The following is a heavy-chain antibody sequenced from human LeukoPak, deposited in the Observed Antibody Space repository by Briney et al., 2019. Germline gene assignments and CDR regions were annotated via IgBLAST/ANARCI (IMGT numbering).Heavy chain of an antibody. CDR1: GGSISSYY. CDR2: IYTSGST. Sequence: SETLSLTCTVSGGSISSYYWSWIRQPAAKGLERIGRIYTSGSTTYYPSLKSRVTLSVHTSKNHFSMKLSSVTAADTAVYYCARDGPPSVVPASRVWFDPWGQGTLVTVSS. J-gene: IGHJ5*02. V-gene: IGHV4-4*07. CDR3: ARDGPPSVVPASRVWFDP. D-gene: IGHD2-2*01.